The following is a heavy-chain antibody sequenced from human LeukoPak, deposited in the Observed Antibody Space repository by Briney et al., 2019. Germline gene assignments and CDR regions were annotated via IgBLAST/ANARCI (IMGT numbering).Heavy chain of an antibody. Sequence: GGSLRLSCAASGFTFSSYEMNWVRQAPGKGLEWVSYISSSGSTIYYADSVKGRFTISRDNAKNSLYLQMNSLRAEDTAVYYCARDQSWNYVYYGMDVWGQGPRSPSP. V-gene: IGHV3-48*03. D-gene: IGHD6-13*01. J-gene: IGHJ6*02. CDR3: ARDQSWNYVYYGMDV. CDR1: GFTFSSYE. CDR2: ISSSGSTI.